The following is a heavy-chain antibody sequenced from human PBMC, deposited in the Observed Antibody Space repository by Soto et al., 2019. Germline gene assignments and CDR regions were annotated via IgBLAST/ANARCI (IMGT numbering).Heavy chain of an antibody. Sequence: VQLVDSGGDLAQPGRSLRLSCTASGFTFGDYAISWFRQAPGKGLEWVGLIRSNAYGGTTEFAASVKGRFTISRDDSKSIAYLQMNSLRSEDTAVYYCTRKTNGSGRDFDYWGQGTLVTVSS. D-gene: IGHD3-10*01. CDR2: IRSNAYGGTT. CDR3: TRKTNGSGRDFDY. V-gene: IGHV3-49*03. CDR1: GFTFGDYA. J-gene: IGHJ4*02.